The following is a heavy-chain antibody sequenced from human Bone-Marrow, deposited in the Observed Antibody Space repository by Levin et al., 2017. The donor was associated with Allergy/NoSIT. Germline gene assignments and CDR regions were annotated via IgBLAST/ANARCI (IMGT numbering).Heavy chain of an antibody. V-gene: IGHV3-21*01. Sequence: GGSLRLSCAASGFTFSSYSMNWVRQAPGKGLEWVSSISSSSSYIYYADSVKGRFTISRDNAKNSLYLQMNSLRAEDTAVYYCARRFVVVAASPYNYYYYMDVWGKGTTVTVSS. CDR3: ARRFVVVAASPYNYYYYMDV. D-gene: IGHD2-15*01. J-gene: IGHJ6*03. CDR2: ISSSSSYI. CDR1: GFTFSSYS.